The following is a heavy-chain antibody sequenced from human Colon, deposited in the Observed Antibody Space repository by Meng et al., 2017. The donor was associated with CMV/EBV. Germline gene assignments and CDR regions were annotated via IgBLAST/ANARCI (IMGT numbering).Heavy chain of an antibody. J-gene: IGHJ5*02. V-gene: IGHV4-30-4*02. CDR1: CCSLNIGSSY. CDR2: IYYSGWA. CDR3: ARGGDSRGGAWFDP. D-gene: IGHD3-22*01. Sequence: SCCSLNIGSSYCTGVRQPPGEALAWIGYIYYSGWAYYGPSLRSRLLISLDSSKGQFSLKLASVTAADAAVYYCARGGDSRGGAWFDPWGQGTLVTVSS.